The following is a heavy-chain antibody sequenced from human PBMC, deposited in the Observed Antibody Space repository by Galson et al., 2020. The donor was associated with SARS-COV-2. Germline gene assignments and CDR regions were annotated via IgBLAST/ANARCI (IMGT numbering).Heavy chain of an antibody. V-gene: IGHV3-30*04. CDR2: ISYDRSNK. Sequence: GGSLRLSCASSGFTFSSYAMHWVRQAPGKGLEWVAVISYDRSNKYYADSVKGRFTISRDNSKNTLYLQMNSLRAEDTAVYYCASEYSSGWGFDYWGQGTLVTVSS. J-gene: IGHJ4*02. CDR1: GFTFSSYA. D-gene: IGHD6-19*01. CDR3: ASEYSSGWGFDY.